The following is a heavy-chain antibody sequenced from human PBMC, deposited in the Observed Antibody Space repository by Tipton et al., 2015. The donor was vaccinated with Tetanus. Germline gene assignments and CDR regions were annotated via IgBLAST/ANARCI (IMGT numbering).Heavy chain of an antibody. CDR3: ARRSLFPIAAAGKVVDY. CDR1: GGSFSGYY. CDR2: INHSGST. D-gene: IGHD6-13*01. Sequence: TLSLTCAVYGGSFSGYYWSWIRQPPGKGLEWIGEINHSGSTNYNPSLKSRVTISVDTSKNQFSLKLSSVTAADTAVYYCARRSLFPIAAAGKVVDYWGQGTLVTVSS. V-gene: IGHV4-34*01. J-gene: IGHJ4*02.